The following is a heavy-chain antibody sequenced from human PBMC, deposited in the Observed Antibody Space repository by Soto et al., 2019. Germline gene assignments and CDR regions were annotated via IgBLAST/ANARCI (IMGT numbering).Heavy chain of an antibody. CDR1: GFTVSNNY. V-gene: IGHV3-53*01. Sequence: EVQLVESGGGLVQPGGSLRLSCAASGFTVSNNYMIWFRLPPGKGLEWVSLIYSGGTTYYADSVNGRFTISRDNSKNTLYLQMNSLRVENTAVYYCARNGWGMATVGMWGPGTLVTVSS. J-gene: IGHJ4*02. D-gene: IGHD4-4*01. CDR3: ARNGWGMATVGM. CDR2: IYSGGTT.